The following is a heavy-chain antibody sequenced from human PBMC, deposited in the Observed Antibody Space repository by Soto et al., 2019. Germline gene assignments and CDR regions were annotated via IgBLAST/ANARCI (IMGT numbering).Heavy chain of an antibody. CDR2: IYYSGTT. Sequence: SETLSLTCTVSGGSIGSGGYYWSWIRQHPGKGLEWIGYIYYSGTTYSNPSLNSRVTISVDTSKNQFSLKLTSVTAADTAVYYCARRRGDYSRYFDYWGQGALVTVSS. J-gene: IGHJ4*02. V-gene: IGHV4-39*01. CDR3: ARRRGDYSRYFDY. CDR1: GGSIGSGGYY. D-gene: IGHD4-17*01.